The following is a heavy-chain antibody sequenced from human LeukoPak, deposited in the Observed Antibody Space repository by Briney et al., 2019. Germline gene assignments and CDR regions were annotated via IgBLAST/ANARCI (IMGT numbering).Heavy chain of an antibody. V-gene: IGHV1-18*01. CDR2: ISAYNGNT. Sequence: GASVKVSCKASGYTFTSYGISWVRQAPGQGLEWMGWISAYNGNTNYAQKLQGRVTMTTDTSTSTAYMELRSLRSDDTAVYYCARVRGIQLWTEGAFDIWGQGTMVTVSS. D-gene: IGHD5-18*01. CDR1: GYTFTSYG. J-gene: IGHJ3*02. CDR3: ARVRGIQLWTEGAFDI.